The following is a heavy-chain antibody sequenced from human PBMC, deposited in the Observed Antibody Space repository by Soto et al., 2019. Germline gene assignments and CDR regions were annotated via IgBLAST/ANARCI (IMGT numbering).Heavy chain of an antibody. CDR2: ISWNSGSI. CDR3: AKETTDAFDI. V-gene: IGHV3-9*01. CDR1: GFTFDDYA. Sequence: EVQLVESGGGLVQPGRSLRLSCAASGFTFDDYAMHWVRQAPGKGLEWVSGISWNSGSIGYAYSVKGRFTISRDNAKNSLYLQMNSLRAEDTALYYCAKETTDAFDIWGHGTMVTVSS. J-gene: IGHJ3*02. D-gene: IGHD4-17*01.